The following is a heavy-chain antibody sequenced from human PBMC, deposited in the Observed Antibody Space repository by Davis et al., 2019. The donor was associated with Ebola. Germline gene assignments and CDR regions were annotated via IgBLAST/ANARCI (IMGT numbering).Heavy chain of an antibody. V-gene: IGHV3-9*01. CDR2: ISWNSGSI. CDR3: AKDTARYPIGIMDV. D-gene: IGHD1-1*01. Sequence: LSLTCAASGFTFDDYAMHWVRQAPGKGLEWVSGISWNSGSIGYADSVKGRFTISRDNAKNSLYLQMNSLRAEDTALHYCAKDTARYPIGIMDVWGQGTTVTVSS. J-gene: IGHJ6*02. CDR1: GFTFDDYA.